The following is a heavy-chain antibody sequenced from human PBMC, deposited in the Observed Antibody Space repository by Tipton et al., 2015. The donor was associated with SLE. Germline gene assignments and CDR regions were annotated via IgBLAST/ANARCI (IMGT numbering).Heavy chain of an antibody. D-gene: IGHD3-3*01. V-gene: IGHV4-34*01. CDR2: INHSGST. Sequence: TLSLTCAVYGGSFSGYYWSWIRQPPGKGLEWIGEINHSGSTNYNPSLKSRVTISVDTSKNQFSLKLSSVTAADTAVYYCARTGPYYDFWSGYPNDAVDIWGQGTMVTVSS. CDR3: ARTGPYYDFWSGYPNDAVDI. J-gene: IGHJ3*02. CDR1: GGSFSGYY.